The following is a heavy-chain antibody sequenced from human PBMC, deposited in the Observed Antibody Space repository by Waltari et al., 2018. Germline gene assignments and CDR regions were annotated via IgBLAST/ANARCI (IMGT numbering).Heavy chain of an antibody. CDR1: GFTFSSYA. Sequence: EVQLLESGGGLVQPGGSLRLSCAASGFTFSSYAMSWVRQAPGKGLEWVSVIYSGGSTYYADSVKGRFTISRDNSKNTLYLQMNSLRAEDTAVYYCAEVVGFGELLYFDYWGQGTLVTVSS. V-gene: IGHV3-23*03. D-gene: IGHD3-10*01. J-gene: IGHJ4*02. CDR3: AEVVGFGELLYFDY. CDR2: IYSGGST.